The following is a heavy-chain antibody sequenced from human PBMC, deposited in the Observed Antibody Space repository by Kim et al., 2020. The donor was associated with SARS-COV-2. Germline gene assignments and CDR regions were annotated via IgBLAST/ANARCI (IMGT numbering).Heavy chain of an antibody. V-gene: IGHV4-30-2*04. J-gene: IGHJ4*02. CDR3: ARAGSGSYCAYFDY. D-gene: IGHD3-10*01. Sequence: PSLKSRVTISVDTCNNQFSLKLRSVTAADTAVYYCARAGSGSYCAYFDYWGQGTLVTVSS.